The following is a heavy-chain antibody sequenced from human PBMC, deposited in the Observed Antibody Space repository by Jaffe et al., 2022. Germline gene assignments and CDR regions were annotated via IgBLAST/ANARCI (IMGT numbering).Heavy chain of an antibody. CDR2: IYYSGST. D-gene: IGHD3-10*01. CDR3: ARQELNYGSGMY. V-gene: IGHV4-39*01. CDR1: GGSISSSSYY. Sequence: QLQLQESGPGLVKPSETLSLTCTVSGGSISSSSYYWGWIRQPPGKGLEWIGSIYYSGSTYYNPSLKSRVTISVDTSKNQFSLKLSSVTAADTAVYYCARQELNYGSGMYWGQGTLVTVSS. J-gene: IGHJ4*02.